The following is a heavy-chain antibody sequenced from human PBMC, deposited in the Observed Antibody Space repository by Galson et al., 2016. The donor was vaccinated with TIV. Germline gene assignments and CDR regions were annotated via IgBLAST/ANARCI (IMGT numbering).Heavy chain of an antibody. CDR1: RFTFSNYW. CDR3: AREPYSPLMLDI. D-gene: IGHD2-21*01. Sequence: SLRLSCAASRFTFSNYWMHWVRQAPGKGLVGVSRINSYGSSTTYADSVKGRFTISRDNAKNTLYLQMNSLRAEDTAVYYCAREPYSPLMLDIWGQGTMVTVSS. V-gene: IGHV3-74*03. J-gene: IGHJ3*02. CDR2: INSYGSST.